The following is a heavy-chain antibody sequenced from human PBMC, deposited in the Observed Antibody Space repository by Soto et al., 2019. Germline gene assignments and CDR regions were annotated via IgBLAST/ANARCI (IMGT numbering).Heavy chain of an antibody. CDR2: ISGSGGST. CDR1: GFTFSSYA. V-gene: IGHV3-23*01. Sequence: GGSLRLSCAASGFTFSSYAMSWVRQAPGKGLEWVSAISGSGGSTYYADSVKGRFTISRDNSKNTLYLQMNSLRAEDTAVYYCAKRSQRWLLTPDAFDIWGHGTMVTVSS. J-gene: IGHJ3*02. D-gene: IGHD6-19*01. CDR3: AKRSQRWLLTPDAFDI.